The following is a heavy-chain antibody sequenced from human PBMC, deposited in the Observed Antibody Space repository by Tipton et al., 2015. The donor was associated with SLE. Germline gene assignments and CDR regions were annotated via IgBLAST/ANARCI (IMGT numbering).Heavy chain of an antibody. J-gene: IGHJ4*02. CDR2: INHSGST. CDR3: ARDEYRYDATGYHLLGHFDF. D-gene: IGHD3-22*01. Sequence: TLSLTCVVYGGSFSDYSWSWIRQSPGKGLEWIGEINHSGSTNYNPSLKSRVTISVDTSKNQFSLKLSSVTAADTAVYYCARDEYRYDATGYHLLGHFDFWGQGTLVTVSS. CDR1: GGSFSDYS. V-gene: IGHV4-34*01.